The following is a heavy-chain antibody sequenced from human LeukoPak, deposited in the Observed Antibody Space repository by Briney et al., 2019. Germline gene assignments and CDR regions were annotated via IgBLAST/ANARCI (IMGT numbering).Heavy chain of an antibody. CDR1: GYTFTSYG. CDR3: ARDRAPLYCTGGSCYSDWFDP. Sequence: ASVKVSCKASGYTFTSYGISWVRQAPGQGLEWMGWISAYNGNTNYAQKLQGRVTMTTDTSTSTAYMELRSLRSDDTAVYYCARDRAPLYCTGGSCYSDWFDPWGQGTLVTVSS. CDR2: ISAYNGNT. D-gene: IGHD2-15*01. V-gene: IGHV1-18*01. J-gene: IGHJ5*02.